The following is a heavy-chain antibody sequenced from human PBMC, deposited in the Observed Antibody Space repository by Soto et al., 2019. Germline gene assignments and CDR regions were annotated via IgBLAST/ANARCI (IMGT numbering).Heavy chain of an antibody. CDR2: IIPILGIA. D-gene: IGHD6-19*01. CDR1: GGTFSSYT. V-gene: IGHV1-69*02. J-gene: IGHJ4*02. CDR3: AIHEPVPRIAVAGTPFDS. Sequence: QVQLVESLSEVKKPGSSVKVSCKASGGTFSSYTISWVRQAPGQGLEWMGRIIPILGIANYAQKFQGRDTITADKSTSTAYMELSSLRSEDKAVYYCAIHEPVPRIAVAGTPFDSWGQGTLVTVSS.